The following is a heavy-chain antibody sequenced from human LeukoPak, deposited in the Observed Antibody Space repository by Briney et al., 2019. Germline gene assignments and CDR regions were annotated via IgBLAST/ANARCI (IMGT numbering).Heavy chain of an antibody. V-gene: IGHV4-59*08. Sequence: SETLSLTCTVSGGSISSYYWSWIRQPPGKGLVWIGYIHYSGNTNYNPSLKSRVTISVDTSKNQFSLRLTSVIAADTAVYYCAKSNGYGLIDIWGQGTMVTVSS. CDR1: GGSISSYY. CDR3: AKSNGYGLIDI. D-gene: IGHD3-10*01. J-gene: IGHJ3*02. CDR2: IHYSGNT.